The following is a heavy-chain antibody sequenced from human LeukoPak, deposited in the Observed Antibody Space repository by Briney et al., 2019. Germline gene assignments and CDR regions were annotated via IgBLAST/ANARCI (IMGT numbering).Heavy chain of an antibody. J-gene: IGHJ5*02. CDR3: ARGGGYCSSTSCYPLWFDP. Sequence: TLSLTCAASGVSISSGGYSWSWIRQPPGKGLEWIGDIYHSGSTYYNPSLKSRVTISVDRSQNQFSLKLSSVTAADTAVYYCARGGGYCSSTSCYPLWFDPRGQGTLVTVSS. CDR2: IYHSGST. D-gene: IGHD2-2*01. CDR1: GVSISSGGYS. V-gene: IGHV4-30-2*01.